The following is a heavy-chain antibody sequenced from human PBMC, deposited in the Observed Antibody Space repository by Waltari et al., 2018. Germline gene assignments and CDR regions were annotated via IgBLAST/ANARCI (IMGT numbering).Heavy chain of an antibody. CDR1: GFTFSSYA. J-gene: IGHJ4*01. Sequence: EVQLLESGGGLVQPGGFLRLSCGTSGFTFSSYAMSWVRQAPGKGLGGVSSSSGSGDKTYYADSVKGRFTISRDNYKNTVYLQMDGLRVEDTAKYYCAKLDRFAAGAGHVFDYWGPGTRVTVSS. D-gene: IGHD3-10*01. V-gene: IGHV3-23*01. CDR2: SSGSGDKT. CDR3: AKLDRFAAGAGHVFDY.